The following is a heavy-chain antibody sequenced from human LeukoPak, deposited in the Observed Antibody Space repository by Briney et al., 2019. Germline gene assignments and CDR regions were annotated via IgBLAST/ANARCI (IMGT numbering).Heavy chain of an antibody. CDR2: INAGNGNT. V-gene: IGHV1-3*01. J-gene: IGHJ4*02. CDR3: ARWESRSFDY. D-gene: IGHD1-26*01. CDR1: GYTFTSYA. Sequence: ASVKVSCKASGYTFTSYAMHWVRQAPGQRLEWMGWINAGNGNTKYSPKFQGRVTITRDTSASTAYMELSILRSEDTAVYYCARWESRSFDYWGQGTLVTVSS.